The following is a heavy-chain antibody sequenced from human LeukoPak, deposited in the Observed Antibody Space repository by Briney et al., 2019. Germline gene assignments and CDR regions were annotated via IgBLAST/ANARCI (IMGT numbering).Heavy chain of an antibody. D-gene: IGHD3-10*01. V-gene: IGHV4-31*03. J-gene: IGHJ3*02. CDR3: ARDNRAYDAFDI. CDR1: GGSISSGGYY. CDR2: IYYSGST. Sequence: PSETLSLTCTVSGGSISSGGYYWSWIRQHPGKGLEWIGYIYYSGSTYYNPSLKSRVTISVDTSTNQFSLKLSSVTAADTAVYYCARDNRAYDAFDIWGQGTMVTVSS.